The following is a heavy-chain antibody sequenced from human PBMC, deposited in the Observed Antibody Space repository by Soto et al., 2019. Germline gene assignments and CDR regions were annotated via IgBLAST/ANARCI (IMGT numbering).Heavy chain of an antibody. CDR3: AKGAVQDLWSGYYTLFDY. CDR1: GFTFSTYG. Sequence: QVQLVESGGGVVQPGRSLRLSCAASGFTFSTYGMHWVRQAPGKGLEWVAVISYDAKHKYYADSLKGRFTISRDNSKNTLYLKMNSLRAEATAVYYCAKGAVQDLWSGYYTLFDYWGQGTLVTVSS. J-gene: IGHJ4*02. V-gene: IGHV3-30*18. CDR2: ISYDAKHK. D-gene: IGHD3-3*01.